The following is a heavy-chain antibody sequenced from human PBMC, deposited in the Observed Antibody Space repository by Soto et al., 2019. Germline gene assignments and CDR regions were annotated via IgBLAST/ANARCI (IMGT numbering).Heavy chain of an antibody. J-gene: IGHJ4*02. V-gene: IGHV3-7*01. CDR3: ARATYDCDYGGAFDS. Sequence: EVQLVESGGGLVQPGGSLRLSCAASGFTFSNSWMSWVRQAPWEGLEWVANIKQDGSEKYYVDSVKGRFTISRDNAKNALYLQMNSLRAEDTAVYYCARATYDCDYGGAFDSWGQGTLVTVSS. CDR2: IKQDGSEK. CDR1: GFTFSNSW. D-gene: IGHD4-17*01.